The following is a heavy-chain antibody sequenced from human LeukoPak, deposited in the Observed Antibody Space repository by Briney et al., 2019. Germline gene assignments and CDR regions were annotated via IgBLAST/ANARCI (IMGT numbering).Heavy chain of an antibody. J-gene: IGHJ4*02. CDR1: GFTFSSYA. CDR3: ARDWNPYYFDY. Sequence: PGGSLRLSCAASGFTFSSYAMHWVRQAPGKGLEWVAVISYDGSNRYYADSVKGRFTISRDNSKNTLYLQMNSLTVDDTAVYYCARDWNPYYFDYWGQGTLVTVSS. D-gene: IGHD1-1*01. V-gene: IGHV3-30-3*01. CDR2: ISYDGSNR.